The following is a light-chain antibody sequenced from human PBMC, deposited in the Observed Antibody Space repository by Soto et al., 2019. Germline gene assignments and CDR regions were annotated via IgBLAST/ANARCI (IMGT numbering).Light chain of an antibody. J-gene: IGKJ1*01. CDR1: QSISNH. Sequence: DIQMTQSPSSVSASVGDRVTISCRASQSISNHLNWYQQKPGKAPKLLIFAASSLQSGVPSRFSGSSSGPDFTLTISSLQPEDFATYYCQQSYSSPPTFGQGPRWIS. CDR3: QQSYSSPPT. CDR2: AAS. V-gene: IGKV1-39*01.